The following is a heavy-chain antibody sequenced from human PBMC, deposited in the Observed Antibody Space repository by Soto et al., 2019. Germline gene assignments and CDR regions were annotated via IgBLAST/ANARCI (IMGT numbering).Heavy chain of an antibody. D-gene: IGHD2-2*01. V-gene: IGHV4-31*03. CDR1: GGSISNGDDY. J-gene: IGHJ5*02. CDR2: IHYSGST. CDR3: ARADVVVVPAARRGWFDP. Sequence: PSETLSLTCTVSGGSISNGDDYWSWIRQHPGKGLEWIGYIHYSGSTYYNPSLRSRVTISVDTSKNQFSLKLSSVTAADTAVYFCARADVVVVPAARRGWFDPWGQGTLVTVSS.